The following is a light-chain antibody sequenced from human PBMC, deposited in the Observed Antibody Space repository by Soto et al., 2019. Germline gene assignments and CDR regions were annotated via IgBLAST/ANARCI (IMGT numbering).Light chain of an antibody. Sequence: EIGLTQSPGTLSLSPGERATLSCRASQSISSSYLAWYQQKPGQAPRLLIYGASSRATGIPDRFSGSGSGTDFTLTITRLEPEDFAVYYCQQYGGSSTFGQGTKVDIK. CDR3: QQYGGSST. V-gene: IGKV3-20*01. CDR1: QSISSSY. CDR2: GAS. J-gene: IGKJ1*01.